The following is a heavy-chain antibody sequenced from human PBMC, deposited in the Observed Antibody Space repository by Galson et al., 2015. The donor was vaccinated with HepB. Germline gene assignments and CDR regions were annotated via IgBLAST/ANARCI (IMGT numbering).Heavy chain of an antibody. CDR3: AKMGGLDSRYYYYYYMDV. D-gene: IGHD2-2*03. V-gene: IGHV3-23*01. CDR2: ISGSGGST. J-gene: IGHJ6*03. Sequence: SLRLSCAASGFTFSSYAMSWVRQAPGKGLEWVSAISGSGGSTYYADSVKGRFTISRDNSKNTLYLQMNSLRAEDTAVYYCAKMGGLDSRYYYYYYMDVWGKGTTVTVSS. CDR1: GFTFSSYA.